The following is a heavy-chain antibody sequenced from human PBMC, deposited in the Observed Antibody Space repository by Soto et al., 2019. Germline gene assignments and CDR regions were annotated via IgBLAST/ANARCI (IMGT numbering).Heavy chain of an antibody. Sequence: QVQLQQWGAGLLKPSETLSLTCAVYGGSVNSGNYYWSWIRQPPGKGLEWIGEMSHSGGTHFNPSRKSRVTISVDTSKNQFSLKMSSVPAADTALYYCARVERGTATTVVDAFDIWGPGTLVTVSS. CDR2: MSHSGGT. V-gene: IGHV4-34*01. J-gene: IGHJ3*02. D-gene: IGHD1-1*01. CDR3: ARVERGTATTVVDAFDI. CDR1: GGSVNSGNYY.